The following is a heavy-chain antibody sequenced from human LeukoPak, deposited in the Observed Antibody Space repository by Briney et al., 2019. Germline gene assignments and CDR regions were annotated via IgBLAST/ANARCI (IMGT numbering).Heavy chain of an antibody. J-gene: IGHJ3*02. CDR2: ISWNSGSI. Sequence: PGGSLRLSCAASGFTFDDYAMHWVRQAPGKGLEWVSGISWNSGSIGYADSVKGRFTISRDNAKNSLYLQMNSLRAEDTALYYCAKALEDYDILTGFPGGAFDIWGQGTMVTVSS. V-gene: IGHV3-9*01. D-gene: IGHD3-9*01. CDR1: GFTFDDYA. CDR3: AKALEDYDILTGFPGGAFDI.